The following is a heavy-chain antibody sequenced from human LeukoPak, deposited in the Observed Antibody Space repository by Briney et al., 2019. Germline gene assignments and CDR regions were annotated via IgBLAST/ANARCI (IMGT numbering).Heavy chain of an antibody. CDR3: ARGPQLWPLDYYYYGMDV. Sequence: GASVKVSCKASGYTFTSYGISWVRQAPGQGLECMGWISAYNGNTNYAQKLQGRVTMTTDTSTSTAYMELRSLRSDDTAVYYCARGPQLWPLDYYYYGMDVWGQGTTVTVSS. V-gene: IGHV1-18*01. CDR1: GYTFTSYG. CDR2: ISAYNGNT. D-gene: IGHD5-18*01. J-gene: IGHJ6*02.